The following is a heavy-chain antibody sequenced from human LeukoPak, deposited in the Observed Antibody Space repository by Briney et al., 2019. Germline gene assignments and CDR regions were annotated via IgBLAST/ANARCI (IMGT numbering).Heavy chain of an antibody. J-gene: IGHJ4*02. CDR1: GFAFSSYA. CDR2: ISGSGGST. V-gene: IGHV3-23*01. D-gene: IGHD2-2*01. CDR3: AKVSYCSSTSCYVFDY. Sequence: PGGSLRLSCAASGFAFSSYAMSWVRQAPGKGLEWVSAISGSGGSTYYADSVKGRFTISRDNSKNTLYLQMNSLRAEDTAVYYCAKVSYCSSTSCYVFDYWGQGTLVTVSS.